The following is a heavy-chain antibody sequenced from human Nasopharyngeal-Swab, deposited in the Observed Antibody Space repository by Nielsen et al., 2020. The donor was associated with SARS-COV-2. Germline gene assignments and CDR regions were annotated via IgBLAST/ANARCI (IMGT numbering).Heavy chain of an antibody. CDR2: IYPGDSDT. J-gene: IGHJ4*02. D-gene: IGHD6-19*01. CDR1: GYSFTSYW. CDR3: AMFSTVAGTYQLDY. Sequence: GESLKIPCKGSGYSFTSYWIGRVRQMPGKGLEWMGIIYPGDSDTRYSPSFQGQVTISADKSISTAYLQWSSLKASDTAMYCCAMFSTVAGTYQLDYWGQGTLVTVSS. V-gene: IGHV5-51*01.